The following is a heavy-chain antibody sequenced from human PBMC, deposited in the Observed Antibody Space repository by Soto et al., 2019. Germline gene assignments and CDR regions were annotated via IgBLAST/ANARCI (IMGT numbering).Heavy chain of an antibody. CDR3: ARARGYCSGGSCYCWFDP. V-gene: IGHV4-31*03. J-gene: IGHJ5*02. CDR2: IYHSGST. CDR1: GGSISTGGNY. Sequence: QVQLQESGPGLVKPSQTLSLTCTVSGGSISTGGNYWSWIRQHPGKGLEWIGHIYHSGSTYYNPSLKSRVTISVDTSKNQFSLKLSSVTAADTAVYYCARARGYCSGGSCYCWFDPWGQGTLVTVSS. D-gene: IGHD2-15*01.